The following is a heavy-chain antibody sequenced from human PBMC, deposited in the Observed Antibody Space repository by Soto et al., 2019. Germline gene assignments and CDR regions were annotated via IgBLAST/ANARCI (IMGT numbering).Heavy chain of an antibody. D-gene: IGHD3-22*01. V-gene: IGHV4-59*08. CDR1: GGSISSDD. CDR3: ARLWGYYNDY. Sequence: SETLSLRCAGSGGSISSDDCSWIRQPPGKGLEWIGYIDYSGSTNYNPSLKSRVTISVDTSKNQFSLKLSSVTAADTAVYYCARLWGYYNDYWGQGTLVTVS. CDR2: IDYSGST. J-gene: IGHJ4*02.